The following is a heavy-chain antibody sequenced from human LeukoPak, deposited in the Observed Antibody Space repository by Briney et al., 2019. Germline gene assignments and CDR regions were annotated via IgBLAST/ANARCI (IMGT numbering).Heavy chain of an antibody. V-gene: IGHV3-30*18. CDR2: ISYDGSNK. CDR1: GFTFSSYG. CDR3: AKGYGLDAFDI. J-gene: IGHJ3*02. D-gene: IGHD5-18*01. Sequence: PGGSLRLSCAASGFTFSSYGMHWVRQAPGKGLEWVAVISYDGSNKYYADSVKGRFTISRDNSKNTLYLQMNSLRAEDTAVYYCAKGYGLDAFDIWGQGTMVTVSS.